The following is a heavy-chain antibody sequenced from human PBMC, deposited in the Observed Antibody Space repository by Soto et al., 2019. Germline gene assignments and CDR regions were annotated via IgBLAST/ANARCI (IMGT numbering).Heavy chain of an antibody. V-gene: IGHV1-3*01. D-gene: IGHD5-12*01. CDR1: GYTFTNYD. CDR3: ARVNEWLRSQFCFDY. Sequence: ASVKVSCKASGYTFTNYDIHWVRQAPGQRLEWMGWINAANGDTKYSKKFQDRVTFTRDTSASTAYMELSSLRSEDTAVYYCARVNEWLRSQFCFDYWGQGTQVTVSS. J-gene: IGHJ4*02. CDR2: INAANGDT.